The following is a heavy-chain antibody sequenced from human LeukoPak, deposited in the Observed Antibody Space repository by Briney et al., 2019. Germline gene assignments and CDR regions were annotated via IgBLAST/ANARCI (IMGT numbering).Heavy chain of an antibody. D-gene: IGHD4-17*01. CDR3: ARLHTLRRGHYYYYMDV. J-gene: IGHJ6*03. CDR1: GGSFSGYY. V-gene: IGHV4-34*01. CDR2: INHSGST. Sequence: PSETLSLTCAVYGGSFSGYYWSWIRQPPGKGLEWIGEINHSGSTNYNPSLKSRVTISVDTSKNQFSLKLSSVTAADTAVYYCARLHTLRRGHYYYYMDVWGKGTTVTVSS.